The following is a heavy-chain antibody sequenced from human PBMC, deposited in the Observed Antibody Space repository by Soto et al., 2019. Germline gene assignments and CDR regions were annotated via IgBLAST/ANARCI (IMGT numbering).Heavy chain of an antibody. Sequence: QVQLVESGGGVVQPGRSLRLSCAASGFIFSRYGMHWVRQAPGKGLEWVAVISYDGSNKYYAESVKGRFIISRDKSENTLYLQMNSLRAEDTAVYYCAKDLGSGKPYYHYAMDVWGQGTTVTVSS. D-gene: IGHD3-10*01. CDR3: AKDLGSGKPYYHYAMDV. CDR1: GFIFSRYG. V-gene: IGHV3-30*18. J-gene: IGHJ6*02. CDR2: ISYDGSNK.